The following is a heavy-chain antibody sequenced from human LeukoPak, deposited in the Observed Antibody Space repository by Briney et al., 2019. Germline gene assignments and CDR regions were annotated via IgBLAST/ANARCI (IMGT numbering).Heavy chain of an antibody. J-gene: IGHJ4*02. CDR3: ARVATIFGVVNAVHY. Sequence: GASVKGSCKASGYTFTNYGISWVRQAPGQGLECMGWISGYNGNTKYAQKFQGRVTMTTDTSTSTAYMELRSLRSDDTAVYYCARVATIFGVVNAVHYWGQGTLVTVSS. CDR1: GYTFTNYG. V-gene: IGHV1-18*01. D-gene: IGHD3-3*01. CDR2: ISGYNGNT.